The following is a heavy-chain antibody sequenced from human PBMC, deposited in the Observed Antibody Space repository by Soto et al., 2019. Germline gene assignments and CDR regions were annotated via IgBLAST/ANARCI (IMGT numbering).Heavy chain of an antibody. V-gene: IGHV3-74*01. CDR2: INNDGSRT. CDR1: GFSVSTNF. D-gene: IGHD3-22*01. Sequence: PGGSLRLSCAASGFSVSTNFMSWVRQAPGKGPEWVSRINNDGSRTTYADSVKGRFTISRDNAKNTVHLQMNSLRAEDTAVYFCVRDQDSRGYSVFNHWGQGTQVTVSS. CDR3: VRDQDSRGYSVFNH. J-gene: IGHJ4*02.